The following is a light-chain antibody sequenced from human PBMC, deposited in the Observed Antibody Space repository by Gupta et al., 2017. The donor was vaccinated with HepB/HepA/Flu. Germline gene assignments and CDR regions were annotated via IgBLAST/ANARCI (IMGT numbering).Light chain of an antibody. Sequence: QAVVTQEPSLPVSPGGTVTLTCGSSTGTVTSGHYPYWFQQKPDQSPTLLIYNAYTRPSVTPVRFSGSLRGGKAALTLSGAQPEDEDEYYCLLEDSTVRVFGGGTKLTVL. V-gene: IGLV7-46*01. CDR3: LLEDSTVRV. J-gene: IGLJ3*02. CDR2: NAY. CDR1: TGTVTSGHY.